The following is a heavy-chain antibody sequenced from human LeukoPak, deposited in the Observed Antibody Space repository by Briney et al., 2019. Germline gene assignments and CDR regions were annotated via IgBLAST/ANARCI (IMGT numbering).Heavy chain of an antibody. Sequence: SETLSLTCTVSGGSISSSSYYWGWIRQPPGKGLEWIGSIYYSGSTYYNPSLKSRVTISVDTSKNQFSLKLSSVTAADTAVYYCARQQLSQLYYFDNWGQGTLVTVSS. CDR1: GGSISSSSYY. CDR2: IYYSGST. D-gene: IGHD6-13*01. J-gene: IGHJ4*02. V-gene: IGHV4-39*07. CDR3: ARQQLSQLYYFDN.